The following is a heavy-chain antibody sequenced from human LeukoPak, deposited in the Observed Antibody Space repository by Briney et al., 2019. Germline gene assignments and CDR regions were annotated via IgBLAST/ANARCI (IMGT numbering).Heavy chain of an antibody. CDR1: GYTLTELS. J-gene: IGHJ4*02. D-gene: IGHD3-22*01. CDR2: FDPEDGET. Sequence: ASVKVSCKVSGYTLTELSMHWVRQPPGKGLEGMGGFDPEDGETIYAQKFQGRVTMTEDTSTDTAYMELSSLRSEDTAVYYCATLADYYDSSGYYNWYFDYWGQGTLVTVSS. CDR3: ATLADYYDSSGYYNWYFDY. V-gene: IGHV1-24*01.